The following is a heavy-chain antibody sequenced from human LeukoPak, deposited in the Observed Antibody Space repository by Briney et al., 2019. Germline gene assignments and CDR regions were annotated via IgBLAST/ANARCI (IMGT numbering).Heavy chain of an antibody. D-gene: IGHD4-17*01. V-gene: IGHV3-20*04. Sequence: GGSLRLSCAASGFTFDDYGMNWVRQAPGKGVEWVSGINWTGGSTGYADSVKGRFTISRDNAKNSLYLQMNSLRAEDTALYYCARDNSRLRAYYFDYWGQGTLVTVSS. CDR1: GFTFDDYG. J-gene: IGHJ4*02. CDR3: ARDNSRLRAYYFDY. CDR2: INWTGGST.